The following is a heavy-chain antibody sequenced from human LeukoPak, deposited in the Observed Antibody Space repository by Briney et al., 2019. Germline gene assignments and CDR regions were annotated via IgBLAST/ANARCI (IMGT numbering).Heavy chain of an antibody. CDR3: AKDPRVGSRVATPCH. CDR1: GFHFSNFA. J-gene: IGHJ4*02. V-gene: IGHV3-30*18. CDR2: ISYTGNNR. D-gene: IGHD5-24*01. Sequence: GGSLRLSCAASGFHFSNFAMHWVRRAPGKGLEWVALISYTGNNRNYADSVKGRFTISRDNSKSTLYLQMDSLRPDDTAVYYCAKDPRVGSRVATPCHWGQGTLVTVSS.